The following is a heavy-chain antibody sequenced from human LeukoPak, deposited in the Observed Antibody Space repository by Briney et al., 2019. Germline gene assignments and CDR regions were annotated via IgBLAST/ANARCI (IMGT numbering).Heavy chain of an antibody. CDR2: INPNSGGT. J-gene: IGHJ6*02. D-gene: IGHD3-3*01. Sequence: ASVKVSCKASGYTFTGYYMHWVRQAPGQGLEWMGWINPNSGGTNYAQKFQGRVTMTRDTSISTAYMELSRLRSDDTAVYYCARANPIRFLEWSDYYYYGMDVWGQGTTVTVSS. CDR3: ARANPIRFLEWSDYYYYGMDV. CDR1: GYTFTGYY. V-gene: IGHV1-2*02.